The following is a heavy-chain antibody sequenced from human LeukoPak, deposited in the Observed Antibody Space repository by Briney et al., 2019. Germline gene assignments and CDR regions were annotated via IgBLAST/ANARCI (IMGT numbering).Heavy chain of an antibody. CDR3: ARATSRFDP. D-gene: IGHD3-16*01. CDR2: ISYDGSNK. V-gene: IGHV3-30*03. CDR1: GFTFSSYG. J-gene: IGHJ5*02. Sequence: PGRSLRLSCAASGFTFSSYGMHWVRQAPGKGLEWVAVISYDGSNKYYADSVKGRFTISRDNSKNTLYLQMNSLRAEDTAVYYCARATSRFDPWAREPWSPSPQ.